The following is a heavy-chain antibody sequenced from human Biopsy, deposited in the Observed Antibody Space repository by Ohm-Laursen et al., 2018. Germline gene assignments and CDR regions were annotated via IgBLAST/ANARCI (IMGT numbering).Heavy chain of an antibody. CDR1: GESFNGYY. Sequence: SDTLSLTWAVYGESFNGYYWSRIRQTPGKGLEWIGEINHSGRTNYNPSLKSRVTISVDTSKNQFSLKVRSVTAADTAVYYCVRGVDYYDPYHYYALDVWGQGTTVTVSS. D-gene: IGHD3-22*01. CDR2: INHSGRT. J-gene: IGHJ6*02. V-gene: IGHV4-34*01. CDR3: VRGVDYYDPYHYYALDV.